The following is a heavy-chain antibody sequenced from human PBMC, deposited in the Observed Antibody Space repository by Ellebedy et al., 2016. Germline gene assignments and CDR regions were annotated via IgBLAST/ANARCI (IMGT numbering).Heavy chain of an antibody. J-gene: IGHJ4*02. CDR1: GFTFRNFW. D-gene: IGHD1-1*01. CDR3: VRGVDSDDLAPGDC. V-gene: IGHV3-7*01. CDR2: LKQDGSVK. Sequence: GGSLRLSCSASGFTFRNFWMTWVRQAPGKGLEWVANLKQDGSVKYYVDSVKGRFTISRDNAKNSLYLQMNSLRVEDTAVYFCVRGVDSDDLAPGDCWGQGTLVTVSS.